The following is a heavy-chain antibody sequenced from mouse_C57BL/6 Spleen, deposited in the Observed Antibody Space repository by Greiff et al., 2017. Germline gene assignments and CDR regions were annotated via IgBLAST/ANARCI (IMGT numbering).Heavy chain of an antibody. V-gene: IGHV1-39*01. CDR2: INPNYGTT. CDR3: ARGDYYGSSRCYFDY. J-gene: IGHJ2*01. D-gene: IGHD1-1*01. Sequence: LMESGPELVKPGASVKISCKASGYSFTDYNMNWVKQSNGKSLEWIGVINPNYGTTSYNQKFKGKATLTVDQSSSTAYMQLNSLTSEDSAVYYCARGDYYGSSRCYFDYWGQGTTLTVSS. CDR1: GYSFTDYN.